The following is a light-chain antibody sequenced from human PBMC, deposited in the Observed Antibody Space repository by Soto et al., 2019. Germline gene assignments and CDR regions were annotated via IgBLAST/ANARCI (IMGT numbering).Light chain of an antibody. CDR1: QDISSY. CDR2: AAS. J-gene: IGKJ3*01. CDR3: QQTYSTLFT. Sequence: DIQMTQSPSSLSASVGDSVTITCRASQDISSYLNWYQQKPGKAPKLLIYAASTLHSGVPSRFSGSESVTEFTLTISSLQPEDFATDYCQQTYSTLFTFGPGTKSGFQT. V-gene: IGKV1-39*01.